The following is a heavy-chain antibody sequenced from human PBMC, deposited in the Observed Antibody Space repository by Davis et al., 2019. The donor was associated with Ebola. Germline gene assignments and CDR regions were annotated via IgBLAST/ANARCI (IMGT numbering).Heavy chain of an antibody. CDR2: ISHDGSNK. J-gene: IGHJ4*02. D-gene: IGHD6-13*01. CDR3: ARAPSGYSSSFDY. Sequence: GESLKISCAASGFTFSSYAMHWVRQAPGKGLEWVAVISHDGSNKYYADSVKGRFTISRDNSKNTLYLQMSSLRAEDTAVYYCARAPSGYSSSFDYWGQGTLVTVSS. V-gene: IGHV3-30*04. CDR1: GFTFSSYA.